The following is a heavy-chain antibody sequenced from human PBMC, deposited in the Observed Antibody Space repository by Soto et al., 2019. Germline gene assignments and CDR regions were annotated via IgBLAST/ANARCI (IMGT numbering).Heavy chain of an antibody. V-gene: IGHV4-34*01. CDR2: INHSGST. Sequence: PSETLSLTCAVYGGSFSGYYWSWIRQPPGKGLEWIGEINHSGSTNYNPSLKSRVTISVDTSKNQFSLKLSSVTAADTAVYYCARGVWSSSWFPWDYWGQGTLVTVSS. CDR3: ARGVWSSSWFPWDY. CDR1: GGSFSGYY. D-gene: IGHD6-13*01. J-gene: IGHJ4*02.